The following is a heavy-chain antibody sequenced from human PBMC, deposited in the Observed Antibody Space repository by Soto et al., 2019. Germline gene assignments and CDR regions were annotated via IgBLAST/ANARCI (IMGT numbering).Heavy chain of an antibody. V-gene: IGHV3-23*01. CDR2: ITYSGTT. Sequence: EVQLLESGGGLVQPGGSLRLSCAGPGFPFSSSAMGWVPQAPGQGLEWVPSITYSGTTHYTDSVKGRFTISRDNSKNTLYLQMDSLRAEDTAVYYCAKLQHNSYYYVMDVWGQGTTVTVSS. CDR1: GFPFSSSA. CDR3: AKLQHNSYYYVMDV. J-gene: IGHJ6*02.